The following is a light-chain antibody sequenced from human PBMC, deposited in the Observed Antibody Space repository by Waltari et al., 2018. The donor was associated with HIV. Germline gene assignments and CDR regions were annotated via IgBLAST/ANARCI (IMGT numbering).Light chain of an antibody. V-gene: IGLV1-51*01. Sequence: QTVFTPPPSVSAAPGRKVTISCSGRRSNIRHNYVSWYQQLPGTAPKPLIYDNKKRPSGIPDRLSGSKSGTSATLGSTGLQTGDEADYYCGTWDSSLSAGVFGGGTKLTVL. J-gene: IGLJ2*01. CDR3: GTWDSSLSAGV. CDR1: RSNIRHNY. CDR2: DNK.